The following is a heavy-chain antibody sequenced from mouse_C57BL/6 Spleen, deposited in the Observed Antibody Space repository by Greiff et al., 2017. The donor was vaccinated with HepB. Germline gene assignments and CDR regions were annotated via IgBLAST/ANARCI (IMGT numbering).Heavy chain of an antibody. CDR3: ARYGNSFAY. J-gene: IGHJ3*01. Sequence: EVKLQQSGPELVKPGASVKISCKASGYTFTDYYMNWVKQSHGKSLEWIGDINPNNGGTSYNQKFKGKATLTVDKSSSTAYMELRSLTSEDSAVYYCARYGNSFAYWGQGTLVTVSA. CDR1: GYTFTDYY. D-gene: IGHD2-1*01. V-gene: IGHV1-26*01. CDR2: INPNNGGT.